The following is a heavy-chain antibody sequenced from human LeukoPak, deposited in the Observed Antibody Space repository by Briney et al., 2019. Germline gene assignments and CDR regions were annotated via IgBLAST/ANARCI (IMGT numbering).Heavy chain of an antibody. CDR2: INHSGST. CDR3: AARSEVDCSSTSCYGFDY. D-gene: IGHD2-2*01. Sequence: PSETLSLTCTVSGGSISSYYWSWIRQPPGKGLEWIGEINHSGSTNYNPSLRSRVTISVDTSKNQFSLKLSSVTAADTAVYYCAARSEVDCSSTSCYGFDYWGQGTLVTVSS. CDR1: GGSISSYY. V-gene: IGHV4-34*01. J-gene: IGHJ4*02.